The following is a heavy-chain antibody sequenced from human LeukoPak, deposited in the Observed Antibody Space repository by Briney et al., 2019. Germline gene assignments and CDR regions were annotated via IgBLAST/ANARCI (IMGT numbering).Heavy chain of an antibody. CDR2: IIPIFGTA. J-gene: IGHJ4*02. V-gene: IGHV1-69*05. Sequence: SVKVSCKASGGTFSSYAISWVRQAPGQGLEWMGRIIPIFGTANYAQKFQGRDTITTDESTSTAYMELSSLRSEDTAVYYCARSPYDYVWGSYPYYFDYWGQGTLVTVSS. D-gene: IGHD3-16*01. CDR3: ARSPYDYVWGSYPYYFDY. CDR1: GGTFSSYA.